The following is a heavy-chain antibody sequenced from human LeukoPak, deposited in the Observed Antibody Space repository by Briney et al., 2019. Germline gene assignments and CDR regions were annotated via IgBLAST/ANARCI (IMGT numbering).Heavy chain of an antibody. CDR1: GGPLCGYY. CDR2: INHSGST. V-gene: IGHV4-34*01. Sequence: SGTPSLTCAVYGGPLCGYYWSWIPQPPGKRLEGIGEINHSGSTNYNQSLNSRLTLSVDTSKNQFSLKLSSVTAADTAVYYCARAKGITMVRGVRNWFDPWGQGTLVTVSS. J-gene: IGHJ5*02. CDR3: ARAKGITMVRGVRNWFDP. D-gene: IGHD3-10*01.